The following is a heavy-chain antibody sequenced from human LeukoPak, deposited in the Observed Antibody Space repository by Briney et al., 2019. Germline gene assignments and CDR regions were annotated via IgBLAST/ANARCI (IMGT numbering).Heavy chain of an antibody. V-gene: IGHV3-73*01. Sequence: GGSLRLSCAASGFTFSDSAMHWVRQASGKGLEGVGRIRNRPNSYATSYSASVKGRFTIYRDDSKSTAYLQMNSLRTDDTAVYYCTFTRDGYTFIDYWGQGTLVTVSS. J-gene: IGHJ4*02. CDR1: GFTFSDSA. CDR3: TFTRDGYTFIDY. CDR2: IRNRPNSYAT. D-gene: IGHD5-24*01.